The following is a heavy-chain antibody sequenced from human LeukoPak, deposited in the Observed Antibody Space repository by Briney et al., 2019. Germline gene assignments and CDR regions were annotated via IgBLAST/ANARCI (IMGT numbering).Heavy chain of an antibody. CDR2: IRYDGSNK. V-gene: IGHV3-30*02. CDR3: AKDRSPYSFDY. CDR1: GFGFSGYG. J-gene: IGHJ4*02. Sequence: GGSLRLSCAASGFGFSGYGMHWVRQAPGKGLEWVAFIRYDGSNKYYADSVKGRFTISRDNSKNTLYLQMNSLRAEDTAVFYCAKDRSPYSFDYWGQGTLVSVSS.